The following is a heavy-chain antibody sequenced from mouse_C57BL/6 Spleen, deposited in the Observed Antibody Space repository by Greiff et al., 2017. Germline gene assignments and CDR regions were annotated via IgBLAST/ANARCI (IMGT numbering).Heavy chain of an antibody. CDR2: ISSGSSTI. CDR1: GFTFSDYG. Sequence: EVMLVESGGGLVKPGGSLKLSCAASGFTFSDYGMHWVRQAPEKGLEWVAYISSGSSTIYYADTVKGRFTISRDNAKNTLFLQMTSLRSEDTAMYYCARPGIHGAMDYWGQGTSVTVSS. D-gene: IGHD3-1*01. CDR3: ARPGIHGAMDY. J-gene: IGHJ4*01. V-gene: IGHV5-17*01.